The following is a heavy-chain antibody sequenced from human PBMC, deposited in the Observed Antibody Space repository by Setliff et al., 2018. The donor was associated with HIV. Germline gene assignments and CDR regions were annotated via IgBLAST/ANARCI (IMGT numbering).Heavy chain of an antibody. CDR3: ARGGPVLLWFGELYNYYYYMDV. J-gene: IGHJ6*03. CDR2: IGPYNDRT. V-gene: IGHV1-18*01. Sequence: ASVKVSCKTSGYMFIAYGMSWVRRAPGQGLEWMGWIGPYNDRTEYAQEFQGRVAMTRDTSTSTVYMELSSLRSEDTAVYYCARGGPVLLWFGELYNYYYYMDVWGKGTTVTVSS. CDR1: GYMFIAYG. D-gene: IGHD3-10*01.